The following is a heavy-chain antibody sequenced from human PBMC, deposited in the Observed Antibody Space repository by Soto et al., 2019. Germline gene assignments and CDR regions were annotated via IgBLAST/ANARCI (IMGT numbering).Heavy chain of an antibody. CDR3: ATGSTDDY. V-gene: IGHV1-46*01. J-gene: IGHJ4*02. CDR2: INPSGEST. CDR1: GHTFTNYY. Sequence: QVQLVQSGAEVKKPGASVKVSYKASGHTFTNYYIHWVRQAPGQGLEWMGIINPSGESTSYAQKFQGRVTMTRDTSASTVYMELSSLRSEDTAVYYCATGSTDDYWGQGTLVTVSS.